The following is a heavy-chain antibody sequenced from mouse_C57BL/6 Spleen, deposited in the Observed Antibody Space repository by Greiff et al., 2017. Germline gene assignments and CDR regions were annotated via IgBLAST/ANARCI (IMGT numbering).Heavy chain of an antibody. D-gene: IGHD1-1*01. V-gene: IGHV1-9*01. CDR3: AQSGTPPRSWFAY. Sequence: VQLQQSGAELMKPGASVKLSCKATGYTFTGYWIEWVKQRPGHGLEWIGEILPGSGSTNYNEKFKGKATFTAATSSNTAYMQLSSRTTEDSAIYSCAQSGTPPRSWFAYWGQGTLVTVSA. CDR2: ILPGSGST. CDR1: GYTFTGYW. J-gene: IGHJ3*01.